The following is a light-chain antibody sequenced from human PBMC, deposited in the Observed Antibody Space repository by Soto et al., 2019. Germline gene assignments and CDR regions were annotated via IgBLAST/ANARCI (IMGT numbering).Light chain of an antibody. CDR2: GAS. V-gene: IGKV3-15*01. Sequence: EIVMTQSPATLSVSPGERVTLSCRASQSVSSYLAWYQQKPGQAPRLLIYGASTGATGIPARFSGSGSGTEFILTISSLQSEDFAVYYCQQYGRHGTFGQGTKVDIK. CDR1: QSVSSY. CDR3: QQYGRHGT. J-gene: IGKJ1*01.